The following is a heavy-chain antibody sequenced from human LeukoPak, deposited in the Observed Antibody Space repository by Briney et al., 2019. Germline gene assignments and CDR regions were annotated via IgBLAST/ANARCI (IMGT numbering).Heavy chain of an antibody. CDR3: ATETIGRHYDY. Sequence: GSLRLSCAASGFTFSSCGFNWVRQAPGKGLEWVSSIGPAGTDRYYADSVRGRFTISRDNAKNSMYLQMDSLRDEDTAVYYCATETIGRHYDYWGQGTLLTVSS. CDR1: GFTFSSCG. CDR2: IGPAGTDR. J-gene: IGHJ4*02. D-gene: IGHD1-14*01. V-gene: IGHV3-21*01.